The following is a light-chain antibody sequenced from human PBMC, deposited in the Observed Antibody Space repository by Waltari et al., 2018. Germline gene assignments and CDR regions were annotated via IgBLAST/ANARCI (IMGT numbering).Light chain of an antibody. CDR3: QQYYSTPLT. CDR1: QSVLYSSNNKNY. Sequence: DIVMTQSPDSLAVSLGERATNTCKSSQSVLYSSNNKNYLTWYQQKPGQPPKLLIYWASTRESGVPERFSGSGSRTDFTLTISSLQAEDVAVYYCQQYYSTPLTFGGGTKVEIK. V-gene: IGKV4-1*01. J-gene: IGKJ4*01. CDR2: WAS.